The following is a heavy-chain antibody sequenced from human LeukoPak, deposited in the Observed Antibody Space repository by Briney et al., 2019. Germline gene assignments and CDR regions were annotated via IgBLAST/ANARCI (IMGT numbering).Heavy chain of an antibody. CDR1: GGSISNYF. D-gene: IGHD7-27*01. CDR2: IYSSGST. V-gene: IGHV4-59*08. J-gene: IGHJ4*02. CDR3: ARRPTGDPKLDY. Sequence: SETLSLTCSVSGGSISNYFWTWIRQPPGKGLEWIGYIYSSGSTYYNPSLKSRVTISVDTSKNRFSLKLSTVTAADTAVYYCARRPTGDPKLDYWGQGTLVTVS.